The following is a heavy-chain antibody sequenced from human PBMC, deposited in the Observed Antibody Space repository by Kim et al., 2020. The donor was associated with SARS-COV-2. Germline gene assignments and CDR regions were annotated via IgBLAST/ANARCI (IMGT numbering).Heavy chain of an antibody. D-gene: IGHD6-13*01. Sequence: SETLSLTCAVYGGSFSGYYWSWIRQPPGKGLEWIGEINHSGSTNYNPSLKSRVTISVDTSKNQFSLKLSSVTAADTAVYYCARPSYPGYSSSRQRGWFDPWGKGTLVTVSS. CDR1: GGSFSGYY. CDR2: INHSGST. CDR3: ARPSYPGYSSSRQRGWFDP. V-gene: IGHV4-34*01. J-gene: IGHJ5*02.